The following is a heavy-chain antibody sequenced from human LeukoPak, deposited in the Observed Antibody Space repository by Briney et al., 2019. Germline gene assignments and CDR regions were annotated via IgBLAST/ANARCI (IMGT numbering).Heavy chain of an antibody. D-gene: IGHD3-22*01. J-gene: IGHJ4*02. Sequence: SETLSLTCTVSGGSISSGTYYWSWIRQHPGKGLEWIGYIYYSGSAYYNPSLKSRVTISVDTSKNQFSLNLSSVTAADTAVYYCARDPDSSGYHDYWGQGTLVTASS. CDR1: GGSISSGTYY. V-gene: IGHV4-31*03. CDR3: ARDPDSSGYHDY. CDR2: IYYSGSA.